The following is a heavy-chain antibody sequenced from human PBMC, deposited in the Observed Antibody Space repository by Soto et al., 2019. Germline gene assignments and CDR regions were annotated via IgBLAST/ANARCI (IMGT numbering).Heavy chain of an antibody. V-gene: IGHV1-8*01. CDR1: GYTFTDYD. D-gene: IGHD2-21*02. CDR3: VVTTGD. J-gene: IGHJ4*02. CDR2: VSTDSGNA. Sequence: QVQVVQSRAEVKKPGASVKVSCKTSGYTFTDYDINWIRQAPGQGLEWMGWVSTDSGNAHYAPQIQGRVSMTSDTTISTVFMALSSLRAEDTAVDFGVVTTGDWGQGTMVTVSS.